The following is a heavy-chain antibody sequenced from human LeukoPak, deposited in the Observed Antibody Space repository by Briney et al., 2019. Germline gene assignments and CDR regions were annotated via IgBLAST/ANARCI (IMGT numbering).Heavy chain of an antibody. D-gene: IGHD3-22*01. Sequence: GGSLRLSCEASGFTFSGYAMHWVRQAPGKGLEWVAGIRGNGDTTYYADSVKGRFTISRDNSKNTLSLQLSSLRAEDTAVYYCAKANGYYSDWGQGTLVTVSS. J-gene: IGHJ4*02. V-gene: IGHV3-23*01. CDR1: GFTFSGYA. CDR3: AKANGYYSD. CDR2: IRGNGDTT.